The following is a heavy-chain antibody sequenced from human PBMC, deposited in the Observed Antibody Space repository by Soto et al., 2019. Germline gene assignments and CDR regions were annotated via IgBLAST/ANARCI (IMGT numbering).Heavy chain of an antibody. D-gene: IGHD2-15*01. V-gene: IGHV3-23*01. CDR2: IGGSSATT. J-gene: IGHJ4*02. Sequence: GGSLRLSCAASGFTFSTYAMTWVRQAPGKGLEWVSSIGGSSATTYYADSVKGRFTISRDNSKNTLSLQMNSLRAEDTAVYYCTKANRYCSGANCFTFDYWGLGTLVTVSS. CDR1: GFTFSTYA. CDR3: TKANRYCSGANCFTFDY.